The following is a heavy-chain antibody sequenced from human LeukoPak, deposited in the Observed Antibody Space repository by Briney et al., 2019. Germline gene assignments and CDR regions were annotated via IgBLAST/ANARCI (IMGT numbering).Heavy chain of an antibody. CDR1: GDSFTSYW. CDR3: AISGSSGTISSIDY. CDR2: IYPGDSDT. Sequence: PGESLKISCKGSGDSFTSYWIGWVHQMPGKGLEWMGIIYPGDSDTRYSLSFQGQVTISADKSISTAYLQWSSLKASDTAIYYCAISGSSGTISSIDYWGQGTLVTVSS. V-gene: IGHV5-51*07. J-gene: IGHJ4*02. D-gene: IGHD1-7*01.